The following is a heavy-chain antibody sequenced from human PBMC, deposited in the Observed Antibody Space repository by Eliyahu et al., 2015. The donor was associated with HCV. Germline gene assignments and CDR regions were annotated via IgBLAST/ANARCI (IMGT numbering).Heavy chain of an antibody. CDR2: LYSGGST. CDR1: GFTVSSNY. CDR3: AKQWMGYWYFDL. J-gene: IGHJ2*01. Sequence: EVHLVESGGGLIQPGGSLTLSCAASGFTVSSNYMNWVRQAPGKGLQWVSVLYSGGSTYYADSVKGRFTISRDNSKNTLYLQMNNLRAEDTAVYYCAKQWMGYWYFDLWGRGTLGTVSS. D-gene: IGHD6-19*01. V-gene: IGHV3-53*01.